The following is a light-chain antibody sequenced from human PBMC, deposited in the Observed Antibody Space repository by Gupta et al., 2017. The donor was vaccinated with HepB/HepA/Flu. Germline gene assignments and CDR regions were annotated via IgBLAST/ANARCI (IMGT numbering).Light chain of an antibody. J-gene: IGLJ1*01. CDR2: DVT. V-gene: IGLV2-8*01. CDR1: SSDVGGYNY. CDR3: SSYAGSNNFV. Sequence: QSALTQPPSPSGSPVQSVTISCTGTSSDVGGYNYVSWYQLHPGKAPKLMIYDVTNRPAGVPDRFSGSKSGNTASLTVSGRQAEDEADYYCSSYAGSNNFVFGTGTKVTVL.